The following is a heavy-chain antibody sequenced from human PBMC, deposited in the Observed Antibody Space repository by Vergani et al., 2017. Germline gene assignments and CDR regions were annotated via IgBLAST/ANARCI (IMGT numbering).Heavy chain of an antibody. D-gene: IGHD3-10*01. Sequence: QVQLVQSGAEVKKPGASVKVSCKASGGTFSSYAISWVRQAPGQGLEWMGRIIPILGTANYAQKFQGRVTITADESTSTAYMELSSLRSEDTAVYYCARGPSVLWFGDMLYYMDVWGKGTTVTVSS. CDR1: GGTFSSYA. J-gene: IGHJ6*03. V-gene: IGHV1-69*11. CDR2: IIPILGTA. CDR3: ARGPSVLWFGDMLYYMDV.